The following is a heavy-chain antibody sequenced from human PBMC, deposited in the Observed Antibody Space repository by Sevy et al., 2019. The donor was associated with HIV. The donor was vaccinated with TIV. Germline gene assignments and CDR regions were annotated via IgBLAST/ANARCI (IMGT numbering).Heavy chain of an antibody. CDR3: AKEKAAAGRGFDY. CDR1: GFTFSSYG. Sequence: GGSLRLSCAASGFTFSSYGMHWVRQAPGKGLEWVAVIWYDGSNKYYADSVKGRFTISRDNSKNTLYLQMNSLRAEDTAVYYRAKEKAAAGRGFDYSGQGTLVTVSS. D-gene: IGHD6-13*01. CDR2: IWYDGSNK. V-gene: IGHV3-33*06. J-gene: IGHJ4*02.